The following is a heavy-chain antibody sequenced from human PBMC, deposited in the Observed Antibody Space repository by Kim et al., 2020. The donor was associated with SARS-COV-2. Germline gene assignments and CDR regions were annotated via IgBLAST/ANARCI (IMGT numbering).Heavy chain of an antibody. D-gene: IGHD3-22*01. Sequence: GGSLRLSCAASGFTFSSYGMHWVRQAPGKGLEWVAVISYDGSNKYYADSVKGRFTISRDNSKNTLYLQMNSLRAEDTAVYYCARDSTYDSSGYYPDGMDVWGQGTTVTVSS. CDR3: ARDSTYDSSGYYPDGMDV. V-gene: IGHV3-33*05. CDR1: GFTFSSYG. J-gene: IGHJ6*02. CDR2: ISYDGSNK.